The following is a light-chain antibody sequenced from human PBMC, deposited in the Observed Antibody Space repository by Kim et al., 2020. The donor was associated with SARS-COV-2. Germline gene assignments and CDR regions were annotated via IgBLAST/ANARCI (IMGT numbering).Light chain of an antibody. J-gene: IGKJ4*01. CDR1: QDISDY. CDR3: QHYNNLPLT. CDR2: DAS. Sequence: ASVGDRVTITCQASQDISDYLNWYQQKPGKAPNLLIYDASDLETGVPSRFSGNGFGTDFTFTISSLQPEDVATYYCQHYNNLPLTFGGGTKVDIK. V-gene: IGKV1-33*01.